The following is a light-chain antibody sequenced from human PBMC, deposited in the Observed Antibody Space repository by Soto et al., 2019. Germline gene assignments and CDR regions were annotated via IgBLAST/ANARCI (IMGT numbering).Light chain of an antibody. V-gene: IGKV1-12*01. CDR2: KAS. J-gene: IGKJ4*01. CDR1: QVISSW. Sequence: DVQMTQSPSSLSASVGDRVTITCRASQVISSWLVWYQQKPGNAPKLLIYKASTLQSGVPSRFSGSESGTEFTLTISGLQHEDFATYYCQQASTFPFTFSGGTEVRIK. CDR3: QQASTFPFT.